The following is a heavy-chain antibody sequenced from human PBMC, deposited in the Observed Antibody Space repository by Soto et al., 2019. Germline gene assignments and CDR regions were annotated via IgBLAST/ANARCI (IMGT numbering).Heavy chain of an antibody. Sequence: PGGSLRLSCAASGFTFSNYAMSWVRQAPGKGLEWVSAISGSGGGTYYADSVKGRFTISRDNSKNTLYLQMNSLRAEDTAIYYCAKDRYQYSSRFEYWCQGSLVTVSS. J-gene: IGHJ4*02. D-gene: IGHD6-6*01. CDR1: GFTFSNYA. V-gene: IGHV3-23*01. CDR3: AKDRYQYSSRFEY. CDR2: ISGSGGGT.